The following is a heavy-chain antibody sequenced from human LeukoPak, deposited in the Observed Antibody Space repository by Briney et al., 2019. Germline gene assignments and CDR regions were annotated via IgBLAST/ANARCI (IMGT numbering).Heavy chain of an antibody. CDR1: GDSISTYY. CDR2: IYYSGSS. V-gene: IGHV4-59*08. CDR3: ARHITLPLGYFDL. J-gene: IGHJ2*01. D-gene: IGHD3-16*01. Sequence: SETLSLTCTVSGDSISTYYWSWIWQPPGKGLEWIGYIYYSGSSNYNPFLKSRVTISVDTSKNQFSLKLSSVTAADTALYYCARHITLPLGYFDLWGRGTLVTVSS.